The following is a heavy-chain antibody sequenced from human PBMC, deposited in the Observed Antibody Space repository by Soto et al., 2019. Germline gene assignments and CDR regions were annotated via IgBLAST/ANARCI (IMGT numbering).Heavy chain of an antibody. CDR1: GFTFSSYG. Sequence: QVQLVESGGGVVQPGRSLRLSCAASGFTFSSYGMHWVRQAPGKGLEWVAVIWYDGSNKYYADSVKGRFTISRDNSKNTLYLQMNSLRAEDTAVYYCARDQRLRWYFDLWGRGTLVTVSS. CDR2: IWYDGSNK. D-gene: IGHD5-12*01. V-gene: IGHV3-33*01. CDR3: ARDQRLRWYFDL. J-gene: IGHJ2*01.